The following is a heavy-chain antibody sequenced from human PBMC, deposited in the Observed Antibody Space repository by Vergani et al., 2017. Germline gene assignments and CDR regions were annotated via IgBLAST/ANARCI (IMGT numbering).Heavy chain of an antibody. CDR3: ARWTYGGNSGFDY. Sequence: QVQLQESGPGLVKPSETLSLTCTVSGGSISSYYWSWIRQPPGKGLEWIGYIYYSGSTNYNPSLKSRVTISVDTSTNQFSLKLSSVTAADTAVYYCARWTYGGNSGFDYWGQGTLVTVSS. CDR2: IYYSGST. D-gene: IGHD4-23*01. CDR1: GGSISSYY. V-gene: IGHV4-59*01. J-gene: IGHJ4*02.